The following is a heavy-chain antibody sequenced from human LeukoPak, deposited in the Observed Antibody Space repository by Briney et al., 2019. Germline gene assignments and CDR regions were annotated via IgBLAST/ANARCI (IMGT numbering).Heavy chain of an antibody. V-gene: IGHV1-69*13. Sequence: ASVKVSCKASGYTFTSYYMHWVRQAPGQGLEWMGGIIPIFGTANYAQKFQGRVTITADESTSTAYMELSSLRSEDTAVYYCARRSRQLVPGDNWFDPWGQGTLVTVSS. CDR1: GYTFTSYY. J-gene: IGHJ5*02. D-gene: IGHD6-6*01. CDR3: ARRSRQLVPGDNWFDP. CDR2: IIPIFGTA.